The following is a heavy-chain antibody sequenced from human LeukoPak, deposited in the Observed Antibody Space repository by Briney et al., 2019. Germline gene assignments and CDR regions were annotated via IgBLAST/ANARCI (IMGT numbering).Heavy chain of an antibody. CDR2: IGSSGSTI. CDR1: GFPFSVYE. Sequence: GGSLRLSCAVSGFPFSVYEMNWVRQAPGKGLEWVSNIGSSGSTIYYADSVKGRFSISRDNAKSSLYLQMNSLRVEDTAVYYCALVAVASDFDYWGQGALVTVSS. D-gene: IGHD6-19*01. J-gene: IGHJ4*02. CDR3: ALVAVASDFDY. V-gene: IGHV3-48*03.